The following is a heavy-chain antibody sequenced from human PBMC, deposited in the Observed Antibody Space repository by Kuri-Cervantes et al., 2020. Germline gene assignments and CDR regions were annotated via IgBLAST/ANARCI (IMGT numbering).Heavy chain of an antibody. D-gene: IGHD2-2*01. CDR3: ARVLPFCSSASCYFRGPNWFDP. V-gene: IGHV4-34*01. Sequence: SETLSLSCAVYGGSFSGYYWSWIRQPPGKGLEWIGGINHSGSTNYNASLKSRVTISVDKSKNQFSLKLSSVTAADTAVYYCARVLPFCSSASCYFRGPNWFDPWGQGTLVTVSS. CDR2: INHSGST. J-gene: IGHJ5*02. CDR1: GGSFSGYY.